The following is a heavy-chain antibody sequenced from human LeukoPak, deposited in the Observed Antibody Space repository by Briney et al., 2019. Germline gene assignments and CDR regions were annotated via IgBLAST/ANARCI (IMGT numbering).Heavy chain of an antibody. CDR2: IWYDGSNK. Sequence: PGGSLRLSCAASGFTFSSYGMHWVRQAPGKGLEWVAVIWYDGSNKYYADSVKGRFTISRDNAKNSLYLQMNSLRAEDTAVYYCARGGYSSGWYYHAFDIWGQGTMVTVSS. J-gene: IGHJ3*02. V-gene: IGHV3-33*01. CDR3: ARGGYSSGWYYHAFDI. CDR1: GFTFSSYG. D-gene: IGHD6-19*01.